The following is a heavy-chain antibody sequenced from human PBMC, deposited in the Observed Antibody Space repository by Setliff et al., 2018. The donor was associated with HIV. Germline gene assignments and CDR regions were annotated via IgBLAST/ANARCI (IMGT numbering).Heavy chain of an antibody. Sequence: PSETLSLTCTVSGGSISSNNYYWGWIRQPPGKGLEWIGSIYYSGSIYYNPSLKSRVTISVDTSKNQFSLKLSSVTAADTAVYYCARVPTQGDYGSDAFDIWGQGTMVTVSS. V-gene: IGHV4-39*07. CDR3: ARVPTQGDYGSDAFDI. D-gene: IGHD4-17*01. J-gene: IGHJ3*02. CDR2: IYYSGSI. CDR1: GGSISSNNYY.